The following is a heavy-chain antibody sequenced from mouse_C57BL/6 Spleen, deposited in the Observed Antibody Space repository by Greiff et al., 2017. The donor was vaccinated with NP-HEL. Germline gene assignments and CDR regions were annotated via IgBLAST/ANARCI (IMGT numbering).Heavy chain of an antibody. Sequence: QVQLQQPGAELVRPGSSVKLSCKASGYTFTSYWMDWVKQRPGQGLEWIGNIYPSDSETHYNQKFKDKATLTVEKSSSTAYMQLSSLTSDDSSVYYCARGGLYGNFWYFDVWGTGTTVTVSS. CDR1: GYTFTSYW. D-gene: IGHD2-1*01. J-gene: IGHJ1*03. V-gene: IGHV1-61*01. CDR2: IYPSDSET. CDR3: ARGGLYGNFWYFDV.